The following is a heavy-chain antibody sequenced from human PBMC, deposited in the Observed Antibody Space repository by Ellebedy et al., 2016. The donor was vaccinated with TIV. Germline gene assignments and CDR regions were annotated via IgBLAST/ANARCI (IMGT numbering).Heavy chain of an antibody. V-gene: IGHV3-23*01. J-gene: IGHJ4*02. CDR3: ARLASTVTTVDY. D-gene: IGHD4-17*01. CDR2: LTGISDRI. CDR1: GFPYNGYA. Sequence: GESLKISCAASGFPYNGYAMSWVRQAPGKRLEWVAVLTGISDRIHHADSVKGRFTISRDNSKNTLYLQMNSLRVEDTAVYYCARLASTVTTVDYWGQGTLVTVSS.